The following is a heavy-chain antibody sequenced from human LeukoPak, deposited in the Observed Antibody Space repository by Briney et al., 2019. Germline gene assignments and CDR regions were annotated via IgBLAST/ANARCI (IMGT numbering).Heavy chain of an antibody. CDR3: ARGHPYYYDSSGSIDY. V-gene: IGHV3-21*04. CDR2: ITSGSSYI. Sequence: GGSLRLSCAASGFTFSSYNMNWVRQAPGKGLEWVSSITSGSSYIYYADSVKGRFTISRDNAKNSLYLQMNSLRAEDTAVYYCARGHPYYYDSSGSIDYWGQGTLVTVSS. D-gene: IGHD3-22*01. CDR1: GFTFSSYN. J-gene: IGHJ4*02.